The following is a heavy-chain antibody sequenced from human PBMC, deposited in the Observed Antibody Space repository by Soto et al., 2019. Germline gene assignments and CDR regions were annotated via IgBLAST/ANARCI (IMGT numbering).Heavy chain of an antibody. CDR1: GFIFSDHY. V-gene: IGHV3-72*01. D-gene: IGHD3-9*01. J-gene: IGHJ4*02. Sequence: EVQLVESGGGLVQPGGSLRLSCAASGFIFSDHYMDWVRQAPGKGLEWVGRIRNRPNSYTTHSAATVKGRFAVLRDDSENLVYLQMNDLKTEDPAVYYCVRGSGRWFYFDYWGQGAQVTISS. CDR2: IRNRPNSYTT. CDR3: VRGSGRWFYFDY.